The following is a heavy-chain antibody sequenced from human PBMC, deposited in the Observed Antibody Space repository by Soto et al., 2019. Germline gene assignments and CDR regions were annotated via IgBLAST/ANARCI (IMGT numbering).Heavy chain of an antibody. D-gene: IGHD4-17*01. J-gene: IGHJ6*03. V-gene: IGHV1-8*01. CDR1: GYTFTSYD. Sequence: ASVKVSCKASGYTFTSYDINWVRQATGQGLEWMGWMNPNSGNTGYAQKFQGRVTMTRNTSISTAYMELSSLRSEDTAVYYCARGKHRSTVTTYYYYYMDVWGKGTTVTVSS. CDR2: MNPNSGNT. CDR3: ARGKHRSTVTTYYYYYMDV.